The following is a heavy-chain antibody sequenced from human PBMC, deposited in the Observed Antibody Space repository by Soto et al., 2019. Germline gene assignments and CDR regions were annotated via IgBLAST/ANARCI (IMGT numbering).Heavy chain of an antibody. Sequence: SETLSLTCTVSGGSISSSSYYWGWIRQPPGKGLEWIGSIYYSGSTYYNPSLKSRVTISVDTSKNQFSLKLSSVTAADTAVYYCARNLAAAGTGNFDYWGQGTLVTVSS. CDR2: IYYSGST. CDR3: ARNLAAAGTGNFDY. CDR1: GGSISSSSYY. V-gene: IGHV4-39*07. J-gene: IGHJ4*02. D-gene: IGHD6-13*01.